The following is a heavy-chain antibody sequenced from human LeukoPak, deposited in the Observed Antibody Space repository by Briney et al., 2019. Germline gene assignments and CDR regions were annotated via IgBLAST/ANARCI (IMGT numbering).Heavy chain of an antibody. J-gene: IGHJ6*02. V-gene: IGHV1-2*06. CDR1: GYTFTGYY. D-gene: IGHD3-10*01. CDR2: INPNSGGT. CDR3: ARDHQLLWFGELYHGMDV. Sequence: ASVKVSCKASGYTFTGYYMHWVRQAPGQGLEWMGRINPNSGGTNYAQKFQGRVTMTRDTSISTAYMELSRLRSDDTAVYYCARDHQLLWFGELYHGMDVWGQGTTVTVSS.